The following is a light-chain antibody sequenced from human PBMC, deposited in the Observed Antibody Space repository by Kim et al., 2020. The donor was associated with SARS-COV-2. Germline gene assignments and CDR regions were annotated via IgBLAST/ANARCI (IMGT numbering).Light chain of an antibody. CDR3: QHYSTLLSVT. CDR1: DDIGNY. Sequence: SVGEKITFTCQASDDIGNYLNWYQQRLGKAPKLLVYDASNLEAGVPSRFSGSGSGTDFSLTISGLQPEDFATYYCQHYSTLLSVTFGGGTKVDIK. J-gene: IGKJ4*01. V-gene: IGKV1-33*01. CDR2: DAS.